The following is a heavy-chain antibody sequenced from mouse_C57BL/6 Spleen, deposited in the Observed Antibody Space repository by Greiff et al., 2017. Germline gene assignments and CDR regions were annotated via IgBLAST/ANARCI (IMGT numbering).Heavy chain of an antibody. CDR1: GYTFTDYN. CDR3: ARRVYYYGSSYVPFAY. Sequence: EVKLVESGPELVKPGASVKIPCKASGYTFTDYNMDWVKQSHGKSLEWIGDINPNNGGTIYNQKFKGKATLTVDKSSSTAYMELRSLTSEDTAVYYCARRVYYYGSSYVPFAYWGQGTLVTVSA. V-gene: IGHV1-18*01. J-gene: IGHJ3*01. D-gene: IGHD1-1*01. CDR2: INPNNGGT.